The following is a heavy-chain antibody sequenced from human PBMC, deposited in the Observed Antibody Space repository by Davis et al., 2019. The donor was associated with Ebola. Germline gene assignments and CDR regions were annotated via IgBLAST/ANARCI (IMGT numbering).Heavy chain of an antibody. CDR2: IYRSGST. D-gene: IGHD3-10*01. CDR1: GGSFSGYF. J-gene: IGHJ6*02. Sequence: MPSETLSLTCAVYGGSFSGYFWSWIRQPPGKGLEWIGEIYRSGSTNYKPSLKSRVTISMDWSKNQISLMLTSVTAADTAVYYCARAQGVRGVIRGMDVWGQGTTVTVSS. V-gene: IGHV4-34*01. CDR3: ARAQGVRGVIRGMDV.